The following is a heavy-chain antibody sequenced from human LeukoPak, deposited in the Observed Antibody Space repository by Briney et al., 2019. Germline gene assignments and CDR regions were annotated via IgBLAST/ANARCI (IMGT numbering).Heavy chain of an antibody. D-gene: IGHD2-21*02. Sequence: GGSLRLSCAASGFTFSSYAMHWVRQAPGKGLEFISYISAGGSLKYSADSVRGRFTISRDNAGNSLYLQMNSVRAEDTAVYYCARDSLGCGGDCYTFDNWGQGILFTVSS. V-gene: IGHV3-48*03. J-gene: IGHJ3*02. CDR1: GFTFSSYA. CDR2: ISAGGSLK. CDR3: ARDSLGCGGDCYTFDN.